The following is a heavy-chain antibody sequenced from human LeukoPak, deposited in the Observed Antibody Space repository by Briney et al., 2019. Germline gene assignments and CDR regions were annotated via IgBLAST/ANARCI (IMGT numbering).Heavy chain of an antibody. D-gene: IGHD6-13*01. CDR3: ATGLAAAGNDC. J-gene: IGHJ4*02. CDR1: GGSFSGYY. CDR2: INHSGST. V-gene: IGHV4-34*01. Sequence: SETLSLTCAVYGGSFSGYYWSWIRQPPGKGLEWIGEINHSGSTNYNPSLKSRVTISVDTSKNQFSLKLSSVTAADTAVYYCATGLAAAGNDCWGQGTLVTVFS.